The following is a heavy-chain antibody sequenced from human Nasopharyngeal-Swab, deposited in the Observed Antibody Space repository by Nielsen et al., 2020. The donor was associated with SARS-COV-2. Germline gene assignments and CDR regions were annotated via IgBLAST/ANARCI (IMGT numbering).Heavy chain of an antibody. Sequence: SETLSLTCTVSGGSISSSGYYWGWIRQPPGKGLEWIGSIYYSGSTYYNPSLKSRVTISVDTSKNQFSLKLSSVTAADTAVYYCATEAAAGSDWFDPWGQGTLVTVSS. D-gene: IGHD6-13*01. CDR1: GGSISSSGYY. J-gene: IGHJ5*02. CDR2: IYYSGST. CDR3: ATEAAAGSDWFDP. V-gene: IGHV4-39*07.